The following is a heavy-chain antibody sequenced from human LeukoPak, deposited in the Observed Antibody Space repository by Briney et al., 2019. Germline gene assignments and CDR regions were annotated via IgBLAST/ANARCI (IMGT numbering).Heavy chain of an antibody. CDR2: IYYSGST. D-gene: IGHD6-19*01. CDR3: ARDIAVAGTYYYYGMDV. V-gene: IGHV4-39*02. J-gene: IGHJ6*02. CDR1: GGSISSNNYY. Sequence: SETLSLTCTVSGGSISSNNYYWGWIRQPPGKGLEWIGSIYYSGSTYYNPSLKSRVTISVDTSKNQLSLKLSSVTAADTAVYYCARDIAVAGTYYYYGMDVWGQGTTVTVSS.